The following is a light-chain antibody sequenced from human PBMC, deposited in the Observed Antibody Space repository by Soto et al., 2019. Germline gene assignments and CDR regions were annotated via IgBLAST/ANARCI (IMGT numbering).Light chain of an antibody. V-gene: IGLV1-51*01. CDR3: GTWDSSLSAHV. Sequence: QSALTQPPSVSAAPGQKVTISCSGSSSNIGNNYVSWYQQLPGTAPKLLIYDNNKRPSGIPDRFSGSKSGTSATLGITGLQTGDEADYYCGTWDSSLSAHVSGTGTKVTVL. CDR2: DNN. J-gene: IGLJ1*01. CDR1: SSNIGNNY.